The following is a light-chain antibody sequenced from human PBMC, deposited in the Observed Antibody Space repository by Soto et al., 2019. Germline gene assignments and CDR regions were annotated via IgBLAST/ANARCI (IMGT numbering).Light chain of an antibody. CDR1: SGHSSYI. Sequence: QLVRTQSSSASASLGSSVKLTCTLSSGHSSYIIAWHQQQPGKAPRYLMKLEGSGSYNKGSGVPDRFSGSSSGADRYLTISNLQSEDEADYYCETWDSNTWVFGGGTKVTVL. CDR3: ETWDSNTWV. J-gene: IGLJ3*02. V-gene: IGLV4-60*03. CDR2: LEGSGSY.